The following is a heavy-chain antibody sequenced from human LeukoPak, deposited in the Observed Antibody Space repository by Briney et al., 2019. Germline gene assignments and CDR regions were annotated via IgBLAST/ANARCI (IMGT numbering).Heavy chain of an antibody. D-gene: IGHD5-24*01. Sequence: GGSLRLSCAASGVNFRSYWMHWVRQAPGKGLEWVSRVIRDGSFTNYADSVKGRFTISRDNAKNTLYLQMSSLRAEDTAVYFCVRDGDDFNFDYWGQGSLVTVSS. V-gene: IGHV3-74*01. CDR1: GVNFRSYW. CDR3: VRDGDDFNFDY. J-gene: IGHJ4*02. CDR2: VIRDGSFT.